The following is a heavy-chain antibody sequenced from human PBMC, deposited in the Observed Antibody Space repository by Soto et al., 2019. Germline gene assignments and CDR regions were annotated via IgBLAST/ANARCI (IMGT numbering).Heavy chain of an antibody. J-gene: IGHJ4*02. V-gene: IGHV3-48*01. Sequence: EVQLVESGGGLVQPGGSLRLSCAASGFTFSSYSMNWVRQAPGKGLEWVSYISSSSSTIYYADSVKGRFTISRDNAKNSLYLQMNSLRAEDTAVYYCARDPYYGDYVYYFDYWGQGTLVTVSS. CDR2: ISSSSSTI. D-gene: IGHD4-17*01. CDR3: ARDPYYGDYVYYFDY. CDR1: GFTFSSYS.